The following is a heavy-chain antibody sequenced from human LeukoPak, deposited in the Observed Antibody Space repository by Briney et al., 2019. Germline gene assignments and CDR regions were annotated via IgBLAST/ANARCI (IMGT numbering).Heavy chain of an antibody. CDR3: ARGRHILVVTANFDY. CDR2: INPSGGDT. Sequence: ASVKVSCKASGYTFTNYCMHWVRQAPGQGPEWMGIINPSGGDTMYAQKFQGRVTMTRDMSTSTVYMELNSLRSEDTAVYYCARGRHILVVTANFDYWGQGTLVTVSS. CDR1: GYTFTNYC. J-gene: IGHJ4*02. V-gene: IGHV1-46*01. D-gene: IGHD2-21*02.